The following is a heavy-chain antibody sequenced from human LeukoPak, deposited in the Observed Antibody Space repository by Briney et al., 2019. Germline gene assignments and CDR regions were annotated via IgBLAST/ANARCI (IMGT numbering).Heavy chain of an antibody. CDR2: IIPILGIA. CDR3: ARGEITPNSQ. Sequence: SVKVSCKAPGGTFSSYAISWVRQAPGQGLEWMGRIIPILGIANYAQKFQGRVTITADKSTSTAYMELSSLRSEDTVVYYCARGEITPNSQWGQGTLVTVSS. CDR1: GGTFSSYA. D-gene: IGHD2-15*01. J-gene: IGHJ4*02. V-gene: IGHV1-69*04.